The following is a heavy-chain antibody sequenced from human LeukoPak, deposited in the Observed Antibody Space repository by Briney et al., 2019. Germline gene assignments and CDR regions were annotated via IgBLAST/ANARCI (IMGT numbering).Heavy chain of an antibody. V-gene: IGHV4-59*01. J-gene: IGHJ3*02. Sequence: LETLSLTCTVSGGSISSYYWSWIRQPPGKGLEWIGYIYYSGSTNYNPSLKSRVTISVDTSKNQFSLKLSSVTAADTAVYYCARGFWGTMVRGVNDAFDIWGQGTMVTVSS. CDR3: ARGFWGTMVRGVNDAFDI. CDR2: IYYSGST. D-gene: IGHD3-10*01. CDR1: GGSISSYY.